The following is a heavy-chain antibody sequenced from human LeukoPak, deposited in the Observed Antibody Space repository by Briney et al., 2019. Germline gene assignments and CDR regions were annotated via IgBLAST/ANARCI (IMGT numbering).Heavy chain of an antibody. CDR1: GGSISSYY. D-gene: IGHD3-3*01. CDR2: IYYSGST. Sequence: SETLSLTCTVSGGSISSYYWSWIRQPPGKGLEWIGYIYYSGSTNYNPSLKSRVTISVDTSKNQFSLKLSSVTAADTAVYYCARIVRFLEAHAFDIWGQGTMVTVSS. V-gene: IGHV4-59*01. CDR3: ARIVRFLEAHAFDI. J-gene: IGHJ3*02.